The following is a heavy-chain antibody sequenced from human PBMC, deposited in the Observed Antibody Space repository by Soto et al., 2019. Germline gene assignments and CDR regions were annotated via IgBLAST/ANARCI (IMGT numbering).Heavy chain of an antibody. CDR2: MYYSGTT. Sequence: SETLSLTCTVSGGTISPNYWSWIRQPPGKGLEWIGYMYYSGTTSYNSSLKSRVTMSADTSKRQFFLKLDSVTAADTAVYYCARSPSYYYALTGWVPYYYGLDVWGQGTTVTVS. V-gene: IGHV4-59*01. CDR3: ARSPSYYYALTGWVPYYYGLDV. J-gene: IGHJ6*02. CDR1: GGTISPNY. D-gene: IGHD3-10*01.